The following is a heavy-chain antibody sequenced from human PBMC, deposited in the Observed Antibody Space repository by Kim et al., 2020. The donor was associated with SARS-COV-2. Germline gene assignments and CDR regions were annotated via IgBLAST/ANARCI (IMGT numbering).Heavy chain of an antibody. V-gene: IGHV4-39*01. D-gene: IGHD3-22*01. Sequence: SETLSLTCTVSGDSISTNNYYWAWVRQPPGKGLEWIGSIYYSGSTYYNPSLKRRVTISVDTSKNQFSLKLNSVTAADTAVYYCARHAHDSRGEWGHWGQG. CDR1: GDSISTNNYY. CDR2: IYYSGST. J-gene: IGHJ1*01. CDR3: ARHAHDSRGEWGH.